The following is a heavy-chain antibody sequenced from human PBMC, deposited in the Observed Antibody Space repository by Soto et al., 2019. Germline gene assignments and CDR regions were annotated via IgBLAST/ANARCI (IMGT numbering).Heavy chain of an antibody. CDR2: IYHSGNT. J-gene: IGHJ4*02. Sequence: QLQLQESGSGLVKPSQTLSLTCAVSGGSISSGGYSWSWIRQPPGKGLEWIGYIYHSGNTYYKPSIKCRVTISVDWSKNQFSLTLSSVTAAATAVYYCARGPPHHYWGQGTLVTVSS. CDR1: GGSISSGGYS. V-gene: IGHV4-30-2*01. CDR3: ARGPPHHY.